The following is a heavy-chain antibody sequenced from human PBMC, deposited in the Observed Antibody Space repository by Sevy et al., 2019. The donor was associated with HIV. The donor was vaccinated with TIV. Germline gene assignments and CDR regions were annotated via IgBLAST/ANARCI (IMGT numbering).Heavy chain of an antibody. J-gene: IGHJ4*02. Sequence: GESLKISCAASGFTFSSYGMHWVRQAPGKGLEWVAFIRYDGSNKYYADSVKGRFTISRDNSKNTLYLQMNSLRAEDTAVYYCAKGGVLMVYAAHFDYWGQGTLVTVSS. V-gene: IGHV3-30*02. D-gene: IGHD2-8*01. CDR3: AKGGVLMVYAAHFDY. CDR2: IRYDGSNK. CDR1: GFTFSSYG.